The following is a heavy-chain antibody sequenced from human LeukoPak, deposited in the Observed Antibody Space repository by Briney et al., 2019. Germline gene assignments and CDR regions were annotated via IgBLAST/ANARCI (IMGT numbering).Heavy chain of an antibody. CDR1: GFTFSDYY. CDR3: AKEKLTAPYYGMDV. Sequence: LTGGSLRLSCAASGFTFSDYYMSWIRQAPGKGLEWVSAISGSGGSTYYVDSVKGRFTISRDNSKNTLYLQMNSLRAEDTAVYYCAKEKLTAPYYGMDVWGQGTTVTVSS. V-gene: IGHV3-23*01. J-gene: IGHJ6*02. D-gene: IGHD5-24*01. CDR2: ISGSGGST.